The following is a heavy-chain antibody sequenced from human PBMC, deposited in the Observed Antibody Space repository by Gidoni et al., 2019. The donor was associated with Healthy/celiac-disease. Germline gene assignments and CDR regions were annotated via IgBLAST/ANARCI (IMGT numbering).Heavy chain of an antibody. CDR2: IGTAGDT. CDR3: ARDLGTIAVAGTYGMDV. Sequence: EVQLVESGGGLVPPGGSLRLSCAASGFTFSSYDMHWVRQATGKGLEWVSAIGTAGDTYYPGSVKGRFTISRENAKNSLYLQMNSLRAGDTAVYYCARDLGTIAVAGTYGMDVWGQGTTVTVSS. CDR1: GFTFSSYD. J-gene: IGHJ6*02. D-gene: IGHD6-19*01. V-gene: IGHV3-13*01.